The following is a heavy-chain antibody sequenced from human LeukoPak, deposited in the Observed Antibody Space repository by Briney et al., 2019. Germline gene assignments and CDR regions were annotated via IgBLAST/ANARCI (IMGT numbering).Heavy chain of an antibody. CDR1: GYTFTSYY. J-gene: IGHJ4*02. V-gene: IGHV1-46*01. CDR3: ARETTVTTWDY. Sequence: ASVKVSCKASGYTFTSYYMHWVRQAPGQGLEWMGIINPSGGSTSYAQKFQGRVTITADESTSTAYMELSSLRSEDTAVYYCARETTVTTWDYWGQGTLVTVSS. CDR2: INPSGGST. D-gene: IGHD4-17*01.